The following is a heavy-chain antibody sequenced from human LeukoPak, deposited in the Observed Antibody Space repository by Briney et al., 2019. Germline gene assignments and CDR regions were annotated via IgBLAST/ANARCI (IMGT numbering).Heavy chain of an antibody. D-gene: IGHD2-2*02. CDR1: GHTVTTYA. V-gene: IGHV7-4-1*02. CDR3: ARGYMRFKVLFDP. Sequence: ASVKVSCKASGHTVTTYAMNWVRQAPGQGLEWMGWINTNTGNPTYAQGFTGRFVFSLDTSVSTAYLQISSLEAEDTAVYYCARGYMRFKVLFDPWGQGTLVTVSS. J-gene: IGHJ5*02. CDR2: INTNTGNP.